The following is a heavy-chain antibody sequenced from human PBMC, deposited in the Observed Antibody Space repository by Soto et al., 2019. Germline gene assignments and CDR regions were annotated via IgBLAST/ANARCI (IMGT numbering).Heavy chain of an antibody. CDR3: ARGKNCSSTSCYAYVQYYYYYMDV. J-gene: IGHJ6*03. CDR2: IWYDGSNK. V-gene: IGHV3-33*01. CDR1: GFTFSSYG. D-gene: IGHD2-2*01. Sequence: GGSLRLSCAASGFTFSSYGMHWVRQAPGKGLEWVAVIWYDGSNKYYADSVKGRFTISRDNSKNTLYLQMNSLRAEDTAVYYCARGKNCSSTSCYAYVQYYYYYMDVWGKGTTVTVSS.